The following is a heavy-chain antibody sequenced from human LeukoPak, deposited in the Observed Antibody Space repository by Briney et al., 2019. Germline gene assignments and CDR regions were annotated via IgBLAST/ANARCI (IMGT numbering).Heavy chain of an antibody. CDR3: ARASYSYDINGWVPFDY. CDR1: DDSITMYY. CDR2: IYTSGST. D-gene: IGHD3-22*01. J-gene: IGHJ4*02. V-gene: IGHV4-4*07. Sequence: MPSETLSLTCSVSDDSITMYYWSWIRQPAGKGLEWIGRIYTSGSTDYNPSLKSRVTISGDTSKNQFSLRLSSVTAADTAVYYCARASYSYDINGWVPFDYWGQGTLVTVSS.